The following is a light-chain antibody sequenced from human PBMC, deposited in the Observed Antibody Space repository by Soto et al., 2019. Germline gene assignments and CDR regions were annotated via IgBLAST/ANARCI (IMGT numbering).Light chain of an antibody. CDR1: SSNIGAGFD. CDR2: GNS. Sequence: QSALTQPPSVSGAPGQRVTISCTGSSSNIGAGFDVHWYHQIAGTAPKLLIYGNSNRPSGVPDRFSGSKSGTSASLAINGLPAEDEAHYYCQSYDNSLSGSWVFGGGTKLTVL. J-gene: IGLJ3*02. CDR3: QSYDNSLSGSWV. V-gene: IGLV1-40*01.